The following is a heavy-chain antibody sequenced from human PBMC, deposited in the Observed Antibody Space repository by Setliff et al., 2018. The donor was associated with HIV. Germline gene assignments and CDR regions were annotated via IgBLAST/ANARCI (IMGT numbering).Heavy chain of an antibody. V-gene: IGHV4-59*01. CDR1: GGSISSYY. J-gene: IGHJ3*02. Sequence: SETLSLTCTVSGGSISSYYWSWIRQPPGKGLEWIGYIYYSGSTNYNPSLKSRVTISVDTSKNQFSLKVSSVTAADTAVYYCARVRYSSGWYSHAFDIWGQGIMVTVSS. D-gene: IGHD6-19*01. CDR2: IYYSGST. CDR3: ARVRYSSGWYSHAFDI.